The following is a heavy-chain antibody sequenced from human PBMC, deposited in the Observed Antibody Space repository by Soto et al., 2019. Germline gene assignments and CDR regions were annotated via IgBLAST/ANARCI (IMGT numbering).Heavy chain of an antibody. CDR2: VSGSAGST. CDR1: GFTFSSYA. V-gene: IGHV3-23*01. Sequence: EVQLLESGGGLVQPGGSLRLSCAASGFTFSSYAMSWVRQAPGKGLEWVSAVSGSAGSTYYADSVKDRFTISRDNSKNTLYMEMKSLRGEDTAVYYCAKDHYAWGQGTLVTVSS. D-gene: IGHD4-17*01. J-gene: IGHJ5*02. CDR3: AKDHYA.